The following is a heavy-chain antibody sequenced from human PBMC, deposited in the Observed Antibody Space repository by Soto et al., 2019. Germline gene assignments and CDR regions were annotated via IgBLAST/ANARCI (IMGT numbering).Heavy chain of an antibody. CDR1: GGTFSSYA. D-gene: IGHD2-15*01. CDR2: IIPIFGTA. Sequence: QVQLVQSGAEVKKPGSSVKVSCKASGGTFSSYAISWVRQAHGQGLEWMGGIIPIFGTANYAQKFQGRVTITADASTSTAYLELSSLRSEDTAVYYCARCGDCSGGSCYDYWGQGTLVTVSS. V-gene: IGHV1-69*01. CDR3: ARCGDCSGGSCYDY. J-gene: IGHJ4*02.